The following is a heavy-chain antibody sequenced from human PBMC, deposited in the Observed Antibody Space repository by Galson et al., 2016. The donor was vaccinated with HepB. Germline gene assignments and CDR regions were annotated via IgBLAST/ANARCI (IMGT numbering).Heavy chain of an antibody. CDR2: FDPDDGET. D-gene: IGHD2-2*01. Sequence: SVKVSCKVSGYTLAELSMHWVRQAPGKGLEWMGGFDPDDGETHYAQKFQGRITMTEDTSTDTAYMALRSLRSDDTAVYYCATVYCTSVSCPNGDYWGQGTLVTVSS. CDR1: GYTLAELS. J-gene: IGHJ4*02. CDR3: ATVYCTSVSCPNGDY. V-gene: IGHV1-24*01.